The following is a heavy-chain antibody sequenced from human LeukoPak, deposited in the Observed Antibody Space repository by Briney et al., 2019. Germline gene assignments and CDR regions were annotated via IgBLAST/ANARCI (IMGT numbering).Heavy chain of an antibody. V-gene: IGHV3-23*01. J-gene: IGHJ4*02. CDR2: ISGSGGST. CDR3: AKDVGKWESLHFFDY. D-gene: IGHD1-26*01. Sequence: GGSLRLSCAASGFTFSSYAMSWVRQAPGKGLEWVSAISGSGGSTYYADSVKGRFVISRDNSKNTLYLQMNSLRAEDTAVYYCAKDVGKWESLHFFDYWGQGTLVTVSS. CDR1: GFTFSSYA.